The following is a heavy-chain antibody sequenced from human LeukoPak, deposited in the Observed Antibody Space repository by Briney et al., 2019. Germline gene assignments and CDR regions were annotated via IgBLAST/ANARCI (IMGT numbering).Heavy chain of an antibody. D-gene: IGHD1-26*01. CDR3: ARGQWELQLFDY. J-gene: IGHJ4*02. V-gene: IGHV6-1*01. CDR2: LYYRSKWYN. CDR1: GDSVSSNSAA. Sequence: SHALSLTCAISGDSVSSNSAAWNWIRQSPSSGLEWLGRLYYRSKWYNDNAVSVKSRITINPHTSKNQFSLQLNSVTPEDTAVYYCARGQWELQLFDYWGQGTLVTVSS.